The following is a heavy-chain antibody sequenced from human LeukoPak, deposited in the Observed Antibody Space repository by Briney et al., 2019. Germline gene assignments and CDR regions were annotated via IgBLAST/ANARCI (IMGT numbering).Heavy chain of an antibody. V-gene: IGHV3-30*02. CDR3: AKDGQQGPYPVTYGDRSHFDY. J-gene: IGHJ4*02. CDR2: MRYDGSNQ. D-gene: IGHD4-17*01. Sequence: GGSLRLSCAASGFTFNSYGMHWVRLAPGKGLEWVAFMRYDGSNQYYADSVRGRFTISRDNSRNTLYLQMSSLKTEDTAVYYCAKDGQQGPYPVTYGDRSHFDYWGQGTLVTVPS. CDR1: GFTFNSYG.